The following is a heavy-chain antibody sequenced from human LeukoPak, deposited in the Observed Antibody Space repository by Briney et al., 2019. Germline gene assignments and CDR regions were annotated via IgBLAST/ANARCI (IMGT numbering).Heavy chain of an antibody. J-gene: IGHJ5*02. D-gene: IGHD3-9*01. CDR2: MNPNSGDT. CDR3: ARGRYFCWLLAYNWFDP. Sequence: ASVKVSCKASGYTFTSCDINWVRQAPGQGLERMGWMNPNSGDTGYAQKFQGRVTLTRNTSISTAYMELSSLRSEDTAVYYCARGRYFCWLLAYNWFDPWGQGTLVTVSS. V-gene: IGHV1-8*01. CDR1: GYTFTSCD.